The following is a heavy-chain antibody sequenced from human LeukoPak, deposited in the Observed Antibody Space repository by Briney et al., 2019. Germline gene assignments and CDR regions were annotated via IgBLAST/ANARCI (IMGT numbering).Heavy chain of an antibody. J-gene: IGHJ4*02. CDR3: ARDVGRLRLGELSSDY. V-gene: IGHV4-39*02. CDR2: IYYSGNT. CDR1: GASISNSNSY. D-gene: IGHD3-16*02. Sequence: KPSETLSLTCTVSGASISNSNSYWGWVRQPPGKGLEWIGTIYYSGNTYYTPSLKSRVTISVDTSKNQFSLRLSSVTAADTAVYYCARDVGRLRLGELSSDYWGQGTLVTVSS.